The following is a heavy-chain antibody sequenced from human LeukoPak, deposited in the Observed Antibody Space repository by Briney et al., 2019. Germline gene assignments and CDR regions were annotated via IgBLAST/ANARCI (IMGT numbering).Heavy chain of an antibody. CDR1: GYTFTSYG. D-gene: IGHD6-19*01. Sequence: GPVKVSCKASGYTFTSYGISWVRQAPGQGLEWMGWISTYNGNTTYAQKLQGRVTMTTDTSTSTVYMELRSLRSDDTAVYYCARGAVAGTLFYGMDVWGQGTTVTVSS. V-gene: IGHV1-18*01. CDR3: ARGAVAGTLFYGMDV. CDR2: ISTYNGNT. J-gene: IGHJ6*02.